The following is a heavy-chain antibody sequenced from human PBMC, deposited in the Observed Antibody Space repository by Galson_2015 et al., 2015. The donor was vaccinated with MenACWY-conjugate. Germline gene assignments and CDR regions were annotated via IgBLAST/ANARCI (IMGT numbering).Heavy chain of an antibody. Sequence: LRLSCAASGLTFNNYWMHWVRQPPGKGLEWISYIKADGSFSNYADSVKGRFTISTDNAKNMVYLQMDGLGDEDTAVYFCARDNNWSFDSWGQGTLVTVSS. CDR1: GLTFNNYW. CDR2: IKADGSFS. D-gene: IGHD1-1*01. CDR3: ARDNNWSFDS. J-gene: IGHJ4*02. V-gene: IGHV3-74*01.